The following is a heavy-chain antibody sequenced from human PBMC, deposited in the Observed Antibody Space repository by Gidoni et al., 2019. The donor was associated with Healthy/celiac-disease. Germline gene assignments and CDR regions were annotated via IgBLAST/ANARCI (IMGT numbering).Heavy chain of an antibody. CDR2: IKGKADGGTT. Sequence: EVQLVESGGGVGKPGGSLRLSCAVSGFPFSNAWVSWVRQALRKGLELVGRIKGKADGGTTDYAAPVKGRFTISRDDSKNTLYLQMNSLKTEDTAVYYCTTVAVADFDYWGQGTLVTVSS. CDR3: TTVAVADFDY. CDR1: GFPFSNAW. V-gene: IGHV3-15*01. D-gene: IGHD6-19*01. J-gene: IGHJ4*02.